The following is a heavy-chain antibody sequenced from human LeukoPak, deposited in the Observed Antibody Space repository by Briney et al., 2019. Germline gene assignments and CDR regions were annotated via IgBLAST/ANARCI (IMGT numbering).Heavy chain of an antibody. V-gene: IGHV3-15*01. CDR2: IKSKNVGGTT. CDR1: GFTFNNAW. J-gene: IGHJ5*02. Sequence: GGSLRLSCAASGFTFNNAWMNWVRQAPGKGLEWVGRIKSKNVGGTTDYAAPVKGRFTISRDDSKNTVYLQMNSLKIEDTAVYYCASHAAFDPWGQGTLVTVSS. CDR3: ASHAAFDP.